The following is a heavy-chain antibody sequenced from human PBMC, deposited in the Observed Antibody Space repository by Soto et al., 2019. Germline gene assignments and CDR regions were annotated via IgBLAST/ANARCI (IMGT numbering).Heavy chain of an antibody. D-gene: IGHD2-21*01. J-gene: IGHJ4*02. V-gene: IGHV3-23*01. CDR3: AKEVTSCCYPGFDS. CDR1: GFYFSAYA. CDR2: ISGDGKAT. Sequence: EVQLLESGGDLVQPGGSLRPSCVASGFYFSAYALAWVRQAPGKGLECISGISGDGKATHYAESVRGRFTISRDNSKNTVYLRMDSLRAEDTALYYCAKEVTSCCYPGFDSWGQGTLVTVSS.